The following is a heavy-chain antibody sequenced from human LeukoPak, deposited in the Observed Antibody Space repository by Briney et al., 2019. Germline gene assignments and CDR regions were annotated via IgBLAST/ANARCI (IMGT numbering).Heavy chain of an antibody. J-gene: IGHJ4*02. V-gene: IGHV3-7*01. CDR1: GFTFSNYW. CDR2: INQDGSEK. Sequence: GGSLRLSCAVSGFTFSNYWMTWVRQTPGKGLEWLAAINQDGSEKHYVDSVKGRFTISRDNAKNSLYLQMNSLRAEDTAVYYCAREGGIPAAIDYWGQGTLVTVSS. D-gene: IGHD2-2*01. CDR3: AREGGIPAAIDY.